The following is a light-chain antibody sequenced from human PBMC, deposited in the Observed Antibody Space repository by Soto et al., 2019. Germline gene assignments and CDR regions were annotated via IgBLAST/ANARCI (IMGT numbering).Light chain of an antibody. CDR1: KNDIGVYDF. CDR3: KSYAGSNTYV. V-gene: IGLV2-8*01. Sequence: QSVRTRPASASGSPGRSVTISCAVTKNDIGVYDFVSWYQHHPGKAPRLIIYEVVQRPSGVPDRFSGSKSGNTASLTVSGLQAADEADYFCKSYAGSNTYVFGSGTTVTVL. J-gene: IGLJ1*01. CDR2: EVV.